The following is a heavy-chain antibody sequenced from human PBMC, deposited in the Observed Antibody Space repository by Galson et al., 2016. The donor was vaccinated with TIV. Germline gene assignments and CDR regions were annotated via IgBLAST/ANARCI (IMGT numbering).Heavy chain of an antibody. D-gene: IGHD2-8*01. Sequence: VKVSCKVSGHNFPDYYMHWMQQAPGKGFEWMGHVDPEDGKTKYAAKFQGRVTMTADTSTDTAYMELSYLRSEDTAIYYCTTVRLRGSGGMDVWGQGTTVIVSS. J-gene: IGHJ6*02. V-gene: IGHV1-69-2*01. CDR2: VDPEDGKT. CDR1: GHNFPDYY. CDR3: TTVRLRGSGGMDV.